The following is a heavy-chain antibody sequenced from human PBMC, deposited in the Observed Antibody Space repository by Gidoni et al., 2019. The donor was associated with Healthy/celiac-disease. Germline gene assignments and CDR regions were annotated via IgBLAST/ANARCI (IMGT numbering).Heavy chain of an antibody. CDR3: AIVVAPLDAFDI. Sequence: QLQLQESGPGLVKPSETLSLTCTVSGGSISSSSYYWGWIRQPPGKGLEWIGSIYYSGSTYYNPSLKSRVTISVDTSKNQFSLKLSSVTAADTAVYYCAIVVAPLDAFDIWGQGTMVTVSS. J-gene: IGHJ3*02. D-gene: IGHD3-22*01. CDR1: GGSISSSSYY. V-gene: IGHV4-39*01. CDR2: IYYSGST.